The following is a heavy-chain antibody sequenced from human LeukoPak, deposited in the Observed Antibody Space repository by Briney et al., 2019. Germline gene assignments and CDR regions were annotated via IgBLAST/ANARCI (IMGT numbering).Heavy chain of an antibody. CDR3: AKEDTD. Sequence: GGSLRLSCAASRFTFSRDGMHWVRQAPGKGLEWVAVISYDGSNKYYADSVKGRFTISRDNSKNTLYLQMNSLRAEDTAVYYCAKEDTDWGQGTLVTVSS. J-gene: IGHJ4*02. V-gene: IGHV3-30*18. CDR1: RFTFSRDG. CDR2: ISYDGSNK.